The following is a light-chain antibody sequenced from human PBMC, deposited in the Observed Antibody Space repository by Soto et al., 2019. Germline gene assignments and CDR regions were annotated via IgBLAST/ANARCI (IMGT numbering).Light chain of an antibody. J-gene: IGKJ2*01. CDR1: QSVSSSY. CDR3: QQYGSSPYT. Sequence: EIVLTQSPGTLSLSPGERATLSCRASQSVSSSYLAWYQQKPGQAPRLIIYGASDRATGIPDRFSGSGSGRDSTLTISRLEPEDFAVYYCQQYGSSPYTFGQGTKLEIK. V-gene: IGKV3-20*01. CDR2: GAS.